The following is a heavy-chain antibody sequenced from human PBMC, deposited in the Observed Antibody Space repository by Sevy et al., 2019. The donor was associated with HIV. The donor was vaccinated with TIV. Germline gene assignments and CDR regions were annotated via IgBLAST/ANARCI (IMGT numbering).Heavy chain of an antibody. CDR2: IYYSGST. V-gene: IGHV4-39*01. CDR1: GGSISSSSYY. D-gene: IGHD3-3*01. CDR3: ARLIPGTIFGVVKDY. Sequence: SETLSLTCTVSGGSISSSSYYWGWIRQPPGKGLEWIGSIYYSGSTYYNPSLKSQVTLSVDTSKNQFSLKLSSVTAADTAVYYCARLIPGTIFGVVKDYWGQGTLVTVSS. J-gene: IGHJ4*02.